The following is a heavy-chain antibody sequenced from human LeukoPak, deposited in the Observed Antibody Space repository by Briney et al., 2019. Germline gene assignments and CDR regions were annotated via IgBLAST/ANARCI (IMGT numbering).Heavy chain of an antibody. CDR2: ISSSSSYI. V-gene: IGHV3-21*01. CDR3: ARVFSSTFGLRYFDWYDAFDI. J-gene: IGHJ3*02. CDR1: GFTFSSYS. D-gene: IGHD3-9*01. Sequence: GGSLRLSCAASGFTFSSYSMNWVRQAPGKGLEWVSSISSSSSYIYYADSVKGRFTISRDNAKNSLYLQMNSLRAEDTAVYYCARVFSSTFGLRYFDWYDAFDIWGQGTMVTVSS.